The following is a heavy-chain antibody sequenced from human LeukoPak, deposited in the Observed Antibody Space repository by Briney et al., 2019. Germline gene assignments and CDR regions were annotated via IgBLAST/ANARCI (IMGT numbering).Heavy chain of an antibody. Sequence: PGGSLRLSCAASGFTVSSNYMTWVRQAPGKGLEWVSAIYSGGSTYYADSVKGRFTISRDNSKNTLYLQMNSLRAEDTAVYYCVTWDSSGWSLDYWGQGTLVTVSS. CDR1: GFTVSSNY. D-gene: IGHD6-19*01. J-gene: IGHJ4*02. V-gene: IGHV3-53*01. CDR2: IYSGGST. CDR3: VTWDSSGWSLDY.